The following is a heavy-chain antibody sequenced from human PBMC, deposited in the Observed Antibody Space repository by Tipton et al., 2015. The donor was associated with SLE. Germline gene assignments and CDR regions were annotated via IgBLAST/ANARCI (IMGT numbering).Heavy chain of an antibody. V-gene: IGHV3-21*01. D-gene: IGHD6-13*01. CDR3: ARGKLRNGYSSSWYPDY. Sequence: GSLRLSCAASGFTFSSYSMNWVRQAPGKGLEWVSSISSSSSYIYYADSVKGRFTISRDNAKNSLYLQMNSLRAEDTAVYYCARGKLRNGYSSSWYPDYWGQGTLVTVSS. J-gene: IGHJ4*02. CDR2: ISSSSSYI. CDR1: GFTFSSYS.